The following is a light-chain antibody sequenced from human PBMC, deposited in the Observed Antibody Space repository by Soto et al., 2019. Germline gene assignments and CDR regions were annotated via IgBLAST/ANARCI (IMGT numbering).Light chain of an antibody. Sequence: EIVLTQSPGTLSLSPGERATLSCSASQTITSNYIAWYQHRPGQAPRLLIYGASSRAKGIAERFSGSGSGTDFTLTISRLEPEDFAVYYCQKYGSSPPITFGQGTRLDIK. V-gene: IGKV3-20*01. CDR2: GAS. J-gene: IGKJ5*01. CDR1: QTITSNY. CDR3: QKYGSSPPIT.